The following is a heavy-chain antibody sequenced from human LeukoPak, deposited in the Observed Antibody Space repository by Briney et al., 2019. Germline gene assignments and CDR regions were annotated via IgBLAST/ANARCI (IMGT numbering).Heavy chain of an antibody. CDR1: GDSISSHY. D-gene: IGHD3-22*01. CDR2: VSNIETT. CDR3: ARPPHYYDTSGYSV. J-gene: IGHJ4*02. V-gene: IGHV4-59*11. Sequence: SETLPLTCTVSGDSISSHYWSWLRQPPGKRLEWIGYVSNIETTNYNPSLKSRVTISVDTSKNQFSLRLNSVTAADTAVYYCARPPHYYDTSGYSVWGQGTLVTVSS.